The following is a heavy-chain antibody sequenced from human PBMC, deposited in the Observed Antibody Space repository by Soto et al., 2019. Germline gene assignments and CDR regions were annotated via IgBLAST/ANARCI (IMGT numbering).Heavy chain of an antibody. CDR2: IGTLGDT. Sequence: EVQLVESGGGLVQPGGSLRLSCEASGFIFTTYDMYWVRQGAGEGLEWVSAIGTLGDTFYPDSVKGRFTISRDNAKNSLFLQMNSLRAEDTAVYYCFAIGTRESNNRSGGYWGQGTLVTVSS. V-gene: IGHV3-13*01. CDR1: GFIFTTYD. CDR3: FAIGTRESNNRSGGY. D-gene: IGHD3-10*01. J-gene: IGHJ4*02.